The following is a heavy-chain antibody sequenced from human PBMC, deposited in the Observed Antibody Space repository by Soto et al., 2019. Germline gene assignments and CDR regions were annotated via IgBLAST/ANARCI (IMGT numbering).Heavy chain of an antibody. CDR1: GVTFFSYA. CDR2: VSGSGGSR. J-gene: IGHJ2*01. V-gene: IGHV3-23*01. D-gene: IGHD3-16*01. CDR3: GKVSKWGGDWYFDL. Sequence: EVQLLESGGGLVQPGGSLRLSCAASGVTFFSYAMSWVRQPPGKGLEWVSAVSGSGGSRYYADSVTGRFTVSRDNSKNTLYLQMNSLRAEDTAVYYCGKVSKWGGDWYFDLWGRGTLVTVSS.